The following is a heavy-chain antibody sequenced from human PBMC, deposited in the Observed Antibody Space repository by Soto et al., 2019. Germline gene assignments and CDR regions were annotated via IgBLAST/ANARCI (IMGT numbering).Heavy chain of an antibody. Sequence: EVQLLESGGGLVQAGGSLRLSCVGSGFGFDSYAMSWVRQAPGKGLEWVSGIGSSGGAIVYAASVRGRFTISRDNSRNALYLHMNSLRAGDTAVYYCAKALWFGESSHYFDYWGQGTLVTVSS. J-gene: IGHJ4*02. V-gene: IGHV3-23*01. CDR1: GFGFDSYA. CDR3: AKALWFGESSHYFDY. D-gene: IGHD3-10*01. CDR2: IGSSGGAI.